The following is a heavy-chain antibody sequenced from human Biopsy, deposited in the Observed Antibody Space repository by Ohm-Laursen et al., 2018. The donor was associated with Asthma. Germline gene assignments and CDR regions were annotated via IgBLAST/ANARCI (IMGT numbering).Heavy chain of an antibody. CDR2: ISDDGTYT. D-gene: IGHD6-6*01. CDR3: ARRSRESVSSPWYFDL. CDR1: GFTFSDYY. Sequence: GSLRLSCAASGFTFSDYYISWVRQAPGKGLEWVSYISDDGTYTAYADSVKGRFTISRDNAKNSLFLQVHGLRAEDTAVYFCARRSRESVSSPWYFDLWGRGTLVTVSS. V-gene: IGHV3-11*06. J-gene: IGHJ2*01.